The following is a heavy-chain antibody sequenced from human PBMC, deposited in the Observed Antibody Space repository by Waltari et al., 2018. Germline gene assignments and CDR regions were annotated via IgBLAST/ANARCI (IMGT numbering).Heavy chain of an antibody. CDR2: IRHYGST. J-gene: IGHJ6*04. CDR3: ARHLGGSRGMDV. CDR1: GVSFSGDY. Sequence: QVQLQQWGAGLLKPSETLSLTCDVYGVSFSGDYWIWVRQSPGKGLEWIGEIRHYGSTKYNPSLKSRVTISLHTSKNQFSLNLTSVTAADTAVYYCARHLGGSRGMDVWGKGTTVTVSS. V-gene: IGHV4-34*01. D-gene: IGHD1-26*01.